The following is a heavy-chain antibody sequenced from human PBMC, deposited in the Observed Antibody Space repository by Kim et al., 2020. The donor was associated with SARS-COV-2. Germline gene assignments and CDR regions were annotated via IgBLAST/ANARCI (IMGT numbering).Heavy chain of an antibody. J-gene: IGHJ3*02. CDR3: AKEGRITRTFDAFPI. D-gene: IGHD3-10*01. V-gene: IGHV3-23*01. CDR2: ISGSGAST. CDR1: GFTFSIYA. Sequence: GGSLRLSCVASGFTFSIYAMSWVRQAPGKGLEWVSAISGSGASTYTADSVKARFTISRDNSKNTLYLQMSSLRAEDTAVYYCAKEGRITRTFDAFPIWGQGTMATVSS.